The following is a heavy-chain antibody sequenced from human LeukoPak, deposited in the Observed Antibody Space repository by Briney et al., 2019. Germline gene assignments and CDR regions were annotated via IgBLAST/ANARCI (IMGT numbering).Heavy chain of an antibody. V-gene: IGHV3-30-3*01. CDR3: ARDKGRGIVVVPAAPDY. D-gene: IGHD2-2*01. Sequence: PGRSLRLSCAASGFTFSSYAMHWVRQAPGKGLEWVAVISYDGSNKYYADSVKGRFTISRDNSKNTLYLQMNSLRAEDTAVYYCARDKGRGIVVVPAAPDYWGQGTLVNVSS. CDR2: ISYDGSNK. J-gene: IGHJ4*02. CDR1: GFTFSSYA.